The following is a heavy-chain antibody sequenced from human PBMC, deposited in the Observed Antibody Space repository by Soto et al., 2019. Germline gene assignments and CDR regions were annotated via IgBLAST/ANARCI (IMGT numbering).Heavy chain of an antibody. D-gene: IGHD6-19*01. V-gene: IGHV3-30-3*01. CDR1: GFTFSSYA. J-gene: IGHJ6*02. Sequence: QVQLVESGGGVVQPGRSLRLSCAASGFTFSSYAMHWVRQAPGKGLEWVAVISYDGSNKYYADSVKGRFTISRDNSKNTLYLQMNSLRAEDTAVHYCARDRLDGMDVWGQGTTVTVSS. CDR3: ARDRLDGMDV. CDR2: ISYDGSNK.